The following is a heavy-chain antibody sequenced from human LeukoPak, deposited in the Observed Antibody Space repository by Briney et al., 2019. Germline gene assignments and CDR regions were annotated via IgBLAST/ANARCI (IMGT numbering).Heavy chain of an antibody. D-gene: IGHD3-22*01. Sequence: SETLSLTCNVSGTSMNNYWWSCIRQPPGTGLEWIGNIYYTGNTNYNPSPKSRVSISVDTSKGQFSLTLGSVSAADTAVYYCARRPYYYDTSNPAYYYYMDVWGKGTTVTVSS. CDR3: ARRPYYYDTSNPAYYYYMDV. CDR1: GTSMNNYW. V-gene: IGHV4-59*08. J-gene: IGHJ6*03. CDR2: IYYTGNT.